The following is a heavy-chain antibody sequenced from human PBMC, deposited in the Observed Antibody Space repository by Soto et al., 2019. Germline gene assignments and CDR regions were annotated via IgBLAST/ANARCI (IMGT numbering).Heavy chain of an antibody. Sequence: PGGSLRLSCAASGFTFSNYAIHWVRQAPGKGLEWVALISYDGSNKYYADSVKGRFTISRDNSKSTLYLQMNSLRVEDTALYYCARDSAVTTTPHLLFDSWGQGTLVTVSS. V-gene: IGHV3-30*04. CDR1: GFTFSNYA. D-gene: IGHD4-17*01. CDR2: ISYDGSNK. J-gene: IGHJ4*02. CDR3: ARDSAVTTTPHLLFDS.